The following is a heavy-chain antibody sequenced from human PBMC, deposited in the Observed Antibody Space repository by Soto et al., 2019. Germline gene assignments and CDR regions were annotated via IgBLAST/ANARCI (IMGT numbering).Heavy chain of an antibody. Sequence: GGSLRLSCAASGFTFSSYSMNWVRQAPGKGLEWVSIISDSGGSTHYAESVKGRFTISRDNSKNTLSLQMNSLRAEDTAVYYCAKDFRFCSSTSCYAFDIWGQGTMVTVSS. CDR3: AKDFRFCSSTSCYAFDI. CDR2: ISDSGGST. V-gene: IGHV3-23*01. D-gene: IGHD2-2*01. CDR1: GFTFSSYS. J-gene: IGHJ3*02.